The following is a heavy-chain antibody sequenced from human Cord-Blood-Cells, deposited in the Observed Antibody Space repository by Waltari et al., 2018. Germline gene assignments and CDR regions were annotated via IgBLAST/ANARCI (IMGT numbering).Heavy chain of an antibody. CDR1: GFTFSSYS. CDR2: LSSSSGYI. D-gene: IGHD1-26*01. Sequence: EVQLVESGGGLVKPGGSLRLSCAASGFTFSSYSMNWVRQAPGKGLEWGSSLSSSSGYIYYADSVKGRFTISRDNAKNSLYLQMNSLRAEDTAVYYCARVAWARGYYYYGMDVWGQGTTVTVSS. J-gene: IGHJ6*02. CDR3: ARVAWARGYYYYGMDV. V-gene: IGHV3-21*01.